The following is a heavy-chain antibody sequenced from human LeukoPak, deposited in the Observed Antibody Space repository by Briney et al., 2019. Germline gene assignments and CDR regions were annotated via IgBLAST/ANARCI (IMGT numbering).Heavy chain of an antibody. CDR1: GYTFTGYY. CDR3: ARIGYDFWSGYAIDY. V-gene: IGHV1-46*01. CDR2: INPSGGST. D-gene: IGHD3-3*01. Sequence: ASVKVSCKASGYTFTGYYMHWVRQAPGQGLAWMGIINPSGGSTSYAQKFQGRVTMTRDTSTSTVYMELSSLRSEDTAVYYCARIGYDFWSGYAIDYWGQGTLVTVSS. J-gene: IGHJ4*02.